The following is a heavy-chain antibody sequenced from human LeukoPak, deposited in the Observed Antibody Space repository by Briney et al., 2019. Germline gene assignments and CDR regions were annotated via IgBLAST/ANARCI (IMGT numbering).Heavy chain of an antibody. CDR3: ALDWDGAFDFNTFDI. CDR2: LHYSGST. D-gene: IGHD3-9*01. CDR1: GASVSASGYF. Sequence: PSETLSLTCTVSGASVSASGYFWGWIRQPPGKGLEWIGTLHYSGSTYYNTSLRSRVTISVDTSKTQFSLKLNSVTSADTAIYYCALDWDGAFDFNTFDIWGLGTMVTVSS. V-gene: IGHV4-39*07. J-gene: IGHJ3*02.